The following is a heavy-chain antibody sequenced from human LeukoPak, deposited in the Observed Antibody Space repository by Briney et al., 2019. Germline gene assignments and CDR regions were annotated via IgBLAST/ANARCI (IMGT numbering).Heavy chain of an antibody. CDR2: IYTSGST. CDR3: AGSVYSNYGAPYFDY. D-gene: IGHD4-11*01. CDR1: GGSISSYY. J-gene: IGHJ4*02. Sequence: SETLSLTCTVSGGSISSYYWSWIRQPAGKGLEWIGRIYTSGSTNYNPSLKGRVTMSVDTSKNQFSLKLSSVTAADTAVYYCAGSVYSNYGAPYFDYWGQGTLVTVSS. V-gene: IGHV4-4*07.